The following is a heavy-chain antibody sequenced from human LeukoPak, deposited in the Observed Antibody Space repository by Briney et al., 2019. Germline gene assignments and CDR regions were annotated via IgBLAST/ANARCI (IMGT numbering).Heavy chain of an antibody. V-gene: IGHV4-59*08. D-gene: IGHD5-18*01. CDR1: GGSISSYY. CDR2: IYYSGST. J-gene: IGHJ4*02. Sequence: PSETLSLTCTVSGGSISSYYWSWIRQPPGKGLEWIGYIYYSGSTNYNPFLKSRVTISVDTSKNQFSLKLSSVTAADTAVYYWARSLGDSYGFGYWGQGTLVTVSS. CDR3: ARSLGDSYGFGY.